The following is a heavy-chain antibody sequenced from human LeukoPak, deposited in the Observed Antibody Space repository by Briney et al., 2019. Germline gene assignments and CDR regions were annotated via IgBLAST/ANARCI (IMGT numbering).Heavy chain of an antibody. CDR2: INHSGST. CDR3: ARARGSYPFDI. CDR1: GGSFSGYY. V-gene: IGHV4-34*01. D-gene: IGHD1-26*01. J-gene: IGHJ3*02. Sequence: SETLSLTCAVYGGSFSGYYWSWIRQPPGKGLEWIGEINHSGSTNYNPSLKSRVTISVDTSKNQFSLKLSSVTAADTAVYYCARARGSYPFDIWGQGTMVTVSS.